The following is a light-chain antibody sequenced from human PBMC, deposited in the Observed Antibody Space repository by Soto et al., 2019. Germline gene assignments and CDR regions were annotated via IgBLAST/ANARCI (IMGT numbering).Light chain of an antibody. J-gene: IGKJ3*01. V-gene: IGKV1-39*01. CDR1: QSISSY. CDR2: AAS. CDR3: QQSYTIPFT. Sequence: DIQMTQSPSSLSASVGDRVTITCRASQSISSYVNWYQQKPGKAPKLLIYAASSLQSGVPSRFSGSGSGTDFTLTISSLQPEDFASYHCQQSYTIPFTFGPGTKVDIK.